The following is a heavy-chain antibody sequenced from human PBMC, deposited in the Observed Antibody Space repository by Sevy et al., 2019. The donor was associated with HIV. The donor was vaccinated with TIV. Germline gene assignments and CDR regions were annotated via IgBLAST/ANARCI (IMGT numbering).Heavy chain of an antibody. CDR2: ISSNGGST. D-gene: IGHD3-22*01. V-gene: IGHV3-64D*06. CDR1: GFTFSSYA. J-gene: IGHJ3*02. CDR3: VKDPIAYYYDSSGLGNAFDI. Sequence: GGSLRLSCSASGFTFSSYAMHWVRQAPGKGLEYVSAISSNGGSTYYADSVKGRFTISRDNSKNTLYLQMSSLRAEDTAVYYCVKDPIAYYYDSSGLGNAFDIWGQGTMVIVSS.